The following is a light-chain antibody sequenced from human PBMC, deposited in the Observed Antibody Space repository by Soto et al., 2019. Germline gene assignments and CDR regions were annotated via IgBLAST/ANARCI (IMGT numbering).Light chain of an antibody. V-gene: IGKV2-30*01. Sequence: DVVMTQSPLSLPVTLGQQACIACRSSQSPLYSDGNTYLSWFHQRPGQSPRRLIYKVSHRDSGVPDRFSGSGSGADFTLQINMVEAEDLGVYYCTQGTYWPYTFGQGTKLEIK. J-gene: IGKJ2*01. CDR3: TQGTYWPYT. CDR1: QSPLYSDGNTY. CDR2: KVS.